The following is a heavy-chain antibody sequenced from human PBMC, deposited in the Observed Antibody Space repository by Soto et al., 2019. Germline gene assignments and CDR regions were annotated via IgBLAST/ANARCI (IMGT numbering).Heavy chain of an antibody. CDR2: ISSSTSTI. CDR1: GFTFSSYS. V-gene: IGHV3-48*01. CDR3: AREGTMVTTLGDCDY. Sequence: EVPLVESGGGLVQPGGSLRLSCAASGFTFSSYSMNWVRHAPGKGLEWVSYISSSTSTIYYADSVKGRFTISRDNAKNSLYLQMNSLRAEETAVYYCAREGTMVTTLGDCDYWGQGTLVTVSS. D-gene: IGHD4-17*01. J-gene: IGHJ4*02.